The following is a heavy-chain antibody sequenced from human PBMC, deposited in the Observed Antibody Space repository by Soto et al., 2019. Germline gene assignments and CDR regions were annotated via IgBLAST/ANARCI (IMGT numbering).Heavy chain of an antibody. J-gene: IGHJ4*02. CDR2: IYYSGST. D-gene: IGHD4-17*01. CDR3: ARDRGHGDYEFDY. Sequence: PSETLCLTCTVSGGSIGSGGYYWSWIRQHPGKGLEWIGYIYYSGSTYYNPSLKSRVTISVDTSKNQFSLKLSSVTAADTAVYYCARDRGHGDYEFDYWGQGTLVTVSS. CDR1: GGSIGSGGYY. V-gene: IGHV4-31*03.